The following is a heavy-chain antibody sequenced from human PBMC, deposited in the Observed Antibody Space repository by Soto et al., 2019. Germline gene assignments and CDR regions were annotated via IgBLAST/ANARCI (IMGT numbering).Heavy chain of an antibody. CDR2: IYYSGST. J-gene: IGHJ4*02. CDR1: GGSISSYY. D-gene: IGHD6-19*01. Sequence: LSLTCTVSGGSISSYYWSWIRQPPGKGLEWIGYIYYSGSTNYNPSLKSRVTISVDTSKNQFSLKLSSVTAADTAVYYCARASIAVAGKKWGPFDYWGQGTLVTVSS. CDR3: ARASIAVAGKKWGPFDY. V-gene: IGHV4-59*01.